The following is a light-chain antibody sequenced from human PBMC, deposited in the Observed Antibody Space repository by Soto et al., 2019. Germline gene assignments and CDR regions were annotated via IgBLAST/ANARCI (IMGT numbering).Light chain of an antibody. Sequence: EIILTQSPASLSVSPGERATLSCRASQSVNNNLAWYQQKRGQAPRLLIYGASTRATGIPGRFRGSGSGTEFTLTITSLQSEDFAVYFRQQYNNWPPDTFGQGTKVDIK. J-gene: IGKJ2*01. V-gene: IGKV3-15*01. CDR1: QSVNNN. CDR3: QQYNNWPPDT. CDR2: GAS.